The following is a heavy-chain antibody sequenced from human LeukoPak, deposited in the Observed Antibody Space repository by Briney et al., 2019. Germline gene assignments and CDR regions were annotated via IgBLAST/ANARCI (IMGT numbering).Heavy chain of an antibody. CDR1: GFTVSSNY. Sequence: QAGGSLRLSCAASGFTVSSNYMSWVRQAPGKGLEWVSVIYSGGSTYYADSVKGRFTISRDNSKNTLYPQMNSLRAEDTAVYYCARVLEYYSDYWGQGTLVTVSS. J-gene: IGHJ4*02. CDR3: ARVLEYYSDY. D-gene: IGHD3-10*01. V-gene: IGHV3-53*01. CDR2: IYSGGST.